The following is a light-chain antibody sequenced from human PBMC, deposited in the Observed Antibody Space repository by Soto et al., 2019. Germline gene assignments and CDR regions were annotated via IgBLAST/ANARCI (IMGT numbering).Light chain of an antibody. V-gene: IGKV3-15*01. CDR2: DAS. Sequence: ELVMTQSPATLSVSPGEGATLSCKASQNVYNNLAWYQQRPGQPPRLLIYDASTRATGISARFSGSGYGTEFTLTIIRLQSEDFAVYFCQQCRNWPLTFGGGTKVEIK. J-gene: IGKJ4*01. CDR3: QQCRNWPLT. CDR1: QNVYNN.